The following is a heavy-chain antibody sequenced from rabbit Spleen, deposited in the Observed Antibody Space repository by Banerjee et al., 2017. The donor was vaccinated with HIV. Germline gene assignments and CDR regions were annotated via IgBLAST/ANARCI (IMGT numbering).Heavy chain of an antibody. Sequence: QEQLEESGGDLVKPEGSLTLTCTASEFSFSSSHWICWVRQAPGKGLEWIVCIDIGSSGFTYFASWAKGRFTISKTSSTTVTLQMTSLTAADTATYFCARSCDGCAGYGYAHRLWGPGTLVTVS. D-gene: IGHD6-1*01. J-gene: IGHJ6*01. CDR1: EFSFSSSHW. CDR3: ARSCDGCAGYGYAHRL. V-gene: IGHV1S45*01. CDR2: IDIGSSGFT.